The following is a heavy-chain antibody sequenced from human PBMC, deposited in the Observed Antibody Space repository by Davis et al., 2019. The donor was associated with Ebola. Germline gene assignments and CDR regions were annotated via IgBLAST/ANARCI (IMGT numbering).Heavy chain of an antibody. V-gene: IGHV3-13*01. D-gene: IGHD1-26*01. CDR3: ARDSGEWELLGGADY. Sequence: GESLKISCAASGFTFSSYDMHWVRQATGKGLEWVSAIGTAGDTYYPGSVKGRFTISRDNSKNTLYLQMNSLRAEDTAVYYCARDSGEWELLGGADYWGQGTLVTVSS. CDR2: IGTAGDT. J-gene: IGHJ4*02. CDR1: GFTFSSYD.